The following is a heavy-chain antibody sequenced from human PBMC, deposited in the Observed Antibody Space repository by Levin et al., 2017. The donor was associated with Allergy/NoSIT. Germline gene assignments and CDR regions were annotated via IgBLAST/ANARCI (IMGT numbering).Heavy chain of an antibody. J-gene: IGHJ3*02. D-gene: IGHD3-22*01. V-gene: IGHV3-72*01. Sequence: GESLKISCAASGFTFSDHFMEWVRQAPGQGLEWVGRIRKKPNSYSTTYAASVKGRFIISRDDSKNSVYLQMNSLKTEDTAVYYCARVLDYYDSSGYSVDAFDIWCQGTMVTVSS. CDR3: ARVLDYYDSSGYSVDAFDI. CDR2: IRKKPNSYST. CDR1: GFTFSDHF.